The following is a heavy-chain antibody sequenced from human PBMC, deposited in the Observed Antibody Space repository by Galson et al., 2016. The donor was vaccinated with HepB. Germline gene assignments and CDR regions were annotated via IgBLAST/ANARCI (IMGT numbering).Heavy chain of an antibody. Sequence: SLRLSCAGSGFIVSDNYMSWVRQAPGKGLEWVALISDDGGNKYYVDSVKGRFTISRDNSKNTLYLQMNSLRAEDTAVYYCARVATVTTFYYYYGMDVWGQGTTVTVSS. D-gene: IGHD4-17*01. CDR1: GFIVSDNY. CDR2: ISDDGGNK. V-gene: IGHV3-30*03. J-gene: IGHJ6*02. CDR3: ARVATVTTFYYYYGMDV.